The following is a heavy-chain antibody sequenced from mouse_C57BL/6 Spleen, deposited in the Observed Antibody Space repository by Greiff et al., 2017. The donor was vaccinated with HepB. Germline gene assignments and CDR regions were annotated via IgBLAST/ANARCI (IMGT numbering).Heavy chain of an antibody. CDR2: IYPGNSDT. V-gene: IGHV1-5*01. Sequence: EVQLEESGTVLARPGASVKMSCKTSGYTFTSYWMHWVKQRPGQGLEWIGAIYPGNSDTSYNQKFKGKAKLTAVTSASTAYMELSSLTNEDSAVYYCTILRVVVEPFDYWGQGTTLTVSS. D-gene: IGHD1-1*01. J-gene: IGHJ2*01. CDR3: TILRVVVEPFDY. CDR1: GYTFTSYW.